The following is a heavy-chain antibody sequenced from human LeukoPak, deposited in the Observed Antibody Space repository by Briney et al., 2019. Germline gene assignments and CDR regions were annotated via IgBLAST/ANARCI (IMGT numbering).Heavy chain of an antibody. D-gene: IGHD1-7*01. Sequence: PGGSLRLSCAVSGFTFGTSWMHWVRQAPGRGLVWVSRISSDGSDIFYADSVKGRFTISRDNSKNTLYLQMNSLRAEDTAVYYCAKQSGRTSGTTGPLDYWGQGTLVTVSS. V-gene: IGHV3-74*01. CDR3: AKQSGRTSGTTGPLDY. CDR2: ISSDGSDI. J-gene: IGHJ4*02. CDR1: GFTFGTSW.